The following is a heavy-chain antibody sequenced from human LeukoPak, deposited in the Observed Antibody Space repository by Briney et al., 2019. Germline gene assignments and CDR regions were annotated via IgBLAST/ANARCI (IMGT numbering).Heavy chain of an antibody. V-gene: IGHV3-30*04. CDR3: ARAGRSADSGTTYYDYFDY. Sequence: PGGSLGLSCVASGFTFSDYPIHWVRQAPGKGLEWVAVLASYERKKYYADSVKGRFTISRDNSKNSLFLQMSTLRPEDTAVYYCARAGRSADSGTTYYDYFDYWGQGAQVTVSS. D-gene: IGHD1-26*01. J-gene: IGHJ4*02. CDR2: LASYERKK. CDR1: GFTFSDYP.